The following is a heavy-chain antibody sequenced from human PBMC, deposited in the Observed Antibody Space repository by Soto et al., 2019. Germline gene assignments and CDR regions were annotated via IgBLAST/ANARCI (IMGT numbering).Heavy chain of an antibody. Sequence: GSLRLSCVVSGLPVSTNYMSWVRQAPGKGLEWVSFIYSDGRTFYADSVKGRFTLSRLSSKNTLYLQMNSLRVEDTAVYFCARDRGAPDAFDIWGQGTMVTVSS. CDR2: IYSDGRT. CDR3: ARDRGAPDAFDI. V-gene: IGHV3-53*01. CDR1: GLPVSTNY. J-gene: IGHJ3*02. D-gene: IGHD3-10*01.